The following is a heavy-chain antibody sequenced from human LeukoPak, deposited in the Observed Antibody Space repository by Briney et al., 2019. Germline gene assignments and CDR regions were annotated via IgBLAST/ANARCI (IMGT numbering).Heavy chain of an antibody. D-gene: IGHD3-9*01. CDR3: ARDNYDILTGYLTNYFDY. Sequence: GGSLRLSCAASGFTFSSYEMNWVRQAPGKGLEWVSYISSSGSTIYHADSVKGRFTISRDNAKNSLYLQMNSLRAEDTAVYYCARDNYDILTGYLTNYFDYWGQGTLVTVSS. CDR2: ISSSGSTI. V-gene: IGHV3-48*03. CDR1: GFTFSSYE. J-gene: IGHJ4*02.